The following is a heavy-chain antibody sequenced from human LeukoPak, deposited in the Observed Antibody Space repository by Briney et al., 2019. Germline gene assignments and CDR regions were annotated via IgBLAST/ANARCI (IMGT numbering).Heavy chain of an antibody. J-gene: IGHJ2*01. CDR1: GFTFSNYW. CDR3: ARSSTTVPTRFFDL. V-gene: IGHV3-74*01. CDR2: INGDGGST. D-gene: IGHD4-17*01. Sequence: GGSLRLSCAASGFTFSNYWMHWVRQAPGKGLVWVSRINGDGGSTSYVDSVKGRFTISRDNAKNSLYLEMNSLSPEDTALYYCARSSTTVPTRFFDLWGRGTLVTVSS.